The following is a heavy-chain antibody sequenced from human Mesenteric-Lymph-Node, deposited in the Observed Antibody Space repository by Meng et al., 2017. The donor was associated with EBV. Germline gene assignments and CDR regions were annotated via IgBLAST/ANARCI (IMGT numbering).Heavy chain of an antibody. CDR1: GGSFGGYY. J-gene: IGHJ4*02. Sequence: QWRPGVLTLSESLSLSCGSFGGSFGGYYWSWIRQSPGKGLEWVGEISDSGSTTYNPSLKSRVTISGDRSDNHFSLRLSSVTAADTAVYYCARNRDVYCGGGSCSDFDYWGQGTLVTVSS. D-gene: IGHD2-15*01. V-gene: IGHV4-34*02. CDR2: ISDSGST. CDR3: ARNRDVYCGGGSCSDFDY.